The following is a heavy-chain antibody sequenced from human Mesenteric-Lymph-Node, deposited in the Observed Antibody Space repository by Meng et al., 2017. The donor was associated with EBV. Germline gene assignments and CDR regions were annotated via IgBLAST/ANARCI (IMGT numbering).Heavy chain of an antibody. CDR2: IFHSGTT. Sequence: QVQLQASGQGLVKPSGTRSLTCVVSGGSISSYNWWRWVRQTPGKGLEWIGEIFHSGTTNNNPSLRSRLTLSVDKSKNQFSLRLSSVTAADTAVYYCAKVDGSGRSNWFDPWGQGTLVTVSS. CDR1: GGSISSYNW. J-gene: IGHJ5*02. V-gene: IGHV4-4*02. D-gene: IGHD3-10*01. CDR3: AKVDGSGRSNWFDP.